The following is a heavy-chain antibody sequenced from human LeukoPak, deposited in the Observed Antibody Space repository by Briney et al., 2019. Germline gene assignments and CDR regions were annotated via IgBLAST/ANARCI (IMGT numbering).Heavy chain of an antibody. D-gene: IGHD6-25*01. V-gene: IGHV3-7*01. J-gene: IGHJ3*02. CDR3: GRLGGAFEM. CDR1: GFTFSSYW. CDR2: IKQDGSEK. Sequence: GGSLRLSCAASGFTFSSYWVSWVRQTPGKGLEWVANIKQDGSEKDYVDSVKSRFTISRDNAKNSLYLQMNSLRVEDTAVYYCGRLGGAFEMWGQGTMVTVSS.